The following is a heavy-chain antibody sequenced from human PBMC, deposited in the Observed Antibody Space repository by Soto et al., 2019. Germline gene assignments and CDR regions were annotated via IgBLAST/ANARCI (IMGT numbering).Heavy chain of an antibody. CDR3: ARAHIAAAGTIGVIYYYYGMDV. CDR2: INHSGST. CDR1: GGSFSGYY. D-gene: IGHD6-13*01. V-gene: IGHV4-34*01. Sequence: PSETLSLTCAVYGGSFSGYYWSWIRQPPGKGLEWIGEINHSGSTNYNPSLKSRVTISVDTSKNQFSLKLSSVTVADTAVYYCARAHIAAAGTIGVIYYYYGMDVWGQGTTVTVSS. J-gene: IGHJ6*02.